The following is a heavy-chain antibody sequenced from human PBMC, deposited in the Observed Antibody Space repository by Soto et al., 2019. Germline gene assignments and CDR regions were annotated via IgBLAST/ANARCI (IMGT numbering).Heavy chain of an antibody. V-gene: IGHV1-69*13. J-gene: IGHJ4*02. Sequence: SVKVSCKASGGTFSSYAISWVRQAPGQGLEWMGGIIPIFGTANYAQKFQGRVTITADESTSTAYMELSSLRSEDTAVYYCARERAPYNWNETTFDYWGQGTLVTVS. CDR2: IIPIFGTA. D-gene: IGHD1-1*01. CDR1: GGTFSSYA. CDR3: ARERAPYNWNETTFDY.